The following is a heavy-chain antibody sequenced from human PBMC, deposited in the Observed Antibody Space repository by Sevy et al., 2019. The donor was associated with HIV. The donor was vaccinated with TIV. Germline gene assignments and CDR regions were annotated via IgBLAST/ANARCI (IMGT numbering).Heavy chain of an antibody. D-gene: IGHD3-22*01. CDR3: ASHYYDSTGYYYPLDY. J-gene: IGHJ4*02. Sequence: GGSLRLSCTASGFTFSSYAMYWVRQAPGKGLEWVAFIYYDGNNKYYADSVKGRFTISRDNSKNTLYLQMNSLRAEDTAVYYCASHYYDSTGYYYPLDYWGQGTLVTVSS. CDR1: GFTFSSYA. CDR2: IYYDGNNK. V-gene: IGHV3-30*04.